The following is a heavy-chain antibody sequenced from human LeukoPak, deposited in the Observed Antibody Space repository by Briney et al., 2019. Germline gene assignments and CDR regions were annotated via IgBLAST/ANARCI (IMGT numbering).Heavy chain of an antibody. CDR2: ISSSGSTI. CDR1: GFTFSDYY. J-gene: IGHJ6*02. CDR3: ARYLDIVVVVAAPGGMDV. Sequence: PGGSLRLSCAASGFTFSDYYMSWIRQAPWKGLEWVSYISSSGSTIYYADSVKGRFTISRDNAKNSLYLQMNSLRAEDTAVYYCARYLDIVVVVAAPGGMDVWGQGTTVTVSS. V-gene: IGHV3-11*01. D-gene: IGHD2-15*01.